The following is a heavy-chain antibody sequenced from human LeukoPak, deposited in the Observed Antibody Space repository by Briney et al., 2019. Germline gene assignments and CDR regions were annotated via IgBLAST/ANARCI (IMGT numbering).Heavy chain of an antibody. D-gene: IGHD4-17*01. V-gene: IGHV3-23*01. CDR1: GFTFSNYA. CDR2: ISASGGNT. J-gene: IGHJ5*02. CDR3: AKEYGDYGPDWFDP. Sequence: GGSLRLSCAASGFTFSNYAMNWVRQAPGKGLEWVSGISASGGNTYCADSVKGRFTISRDNSKNTLYLQMHSLRAEDTAVYYCAKEYGDYGPDWFDPWGQGNLVTVSS.